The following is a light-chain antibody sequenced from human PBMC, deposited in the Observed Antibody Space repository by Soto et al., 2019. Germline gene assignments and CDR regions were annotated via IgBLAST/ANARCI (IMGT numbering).Light chain of an antibody. CDR2: DAS. Sequence: DIQMTQSPSSLSASVGDSVTIPCRASQSISTYLNWHQQKPGKAPKLLIYDASSLESGVPSRFSGSGSGTEFTLTISSLQPDDFATYYCQQYNSYRTFGQGTKVDIK. CDR1: QSISTY. J-gene: IGKJ1*01. CDR3: QQYNSYRT. V-gene: IGKV1-5*01.